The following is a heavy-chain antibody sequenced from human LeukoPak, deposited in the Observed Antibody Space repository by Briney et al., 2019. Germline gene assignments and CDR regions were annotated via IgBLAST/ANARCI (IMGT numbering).Heavy chain of an antibody. D-gene: IGHD1-7*01. J-gene: IGHJ4*02. V-gene: IGHV3-23*01. CDR2: ISSSGGST. Sequence: GGSLRLSCAASGFTFSNYAMSWVRQAPGKGLEWVSAISSSGGSTYSADSVKGRFTISRDNSKNTLYLQMNSLRAEDTAVYYCAKDWAKLAYDCWGQGTLVIVSS. CDR1: GFTFSNYA. CDR3: AKDWAKLAYDC.